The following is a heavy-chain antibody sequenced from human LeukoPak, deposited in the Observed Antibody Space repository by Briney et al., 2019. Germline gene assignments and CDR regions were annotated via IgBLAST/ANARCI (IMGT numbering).Heavy chain of an antibody. Sequence: GGSLRLSCAASGFTFSSYSMNWVRQAPGKGLEWVSSISSSSSYIYYADSVKGLFTISRHNAKNSLYLQMNSVRAEDTAVYYCAREEVAEQGYFDYWGQGTLVTVYS. CDR3: AREEVAEQGYFDY. CDR2: ISSSSSYI. J-gene: IGHJ4*02. D-gene: IGHD6-19*01. V-gene: IGHV3-21*01. CDR1: GFTFSSYS.